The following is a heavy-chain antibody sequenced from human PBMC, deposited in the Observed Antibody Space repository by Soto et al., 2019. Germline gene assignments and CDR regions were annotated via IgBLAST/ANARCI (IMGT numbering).Heavy chain of an antibody. CDR1: GFTFSNYA. CDR3: AKGSSWSEFEY. V-gene: IGHV3-23*01. J-gene: IGHJ4*02. CDR2: MSTTT. Sequence: RGGSLRLSCAASGFTFSNYAMTWVRQAPTKGLEWVSSMSTTTYYAPSVKGRFTISRDNSKNTLYLQMNSLRAEDTAIYYCAKGSSWSEFEYWGQGALVTVSS. D-gene: IGHD6-13*01.